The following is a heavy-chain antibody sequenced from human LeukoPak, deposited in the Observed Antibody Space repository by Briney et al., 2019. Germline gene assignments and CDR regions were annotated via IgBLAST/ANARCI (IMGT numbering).Heavy chain of an antibody. J-gene: IGHJ4*02. D-gene: IGHD7-27*01. CDR2: ISGSGSDT. V-gene: IGHV3-23*01. CDR1: GFTFSRNA. CDR3: AKDPWGSRGYFDY. Sequence: GGFLRLSCAASGFTFSRNAMIWVRQAPGKGLEWVSAISGSGSDTYYADSVKGRFTISRDNSKNTVYLRMNSLRAEDTAIYYCAKDPWGSRGYFDYWGQGTLVTVSS.